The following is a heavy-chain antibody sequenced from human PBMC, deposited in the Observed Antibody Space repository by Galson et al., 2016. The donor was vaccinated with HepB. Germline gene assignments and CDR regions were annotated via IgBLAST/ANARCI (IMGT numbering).Heavy chain of an antibody. CDR1: GFTITNNY. V-gene: IGHV3-53*01. J-gene: IGHJ4*02. CDR3: TRGGITMFEVVVSQDALDH. D-gene: IGHD2-2*01. CDR2: VYSSGTT. Sequence: SLRLSCAASGFTITNNYMTWVRQAPGKGLEWVSVVYSSGTTYYADSVKGRFTISRDNSKNTVHLQMDSLRAEDTAVYYCTRGGITMFEVVVSQDALDHWGQGILVTVSS.